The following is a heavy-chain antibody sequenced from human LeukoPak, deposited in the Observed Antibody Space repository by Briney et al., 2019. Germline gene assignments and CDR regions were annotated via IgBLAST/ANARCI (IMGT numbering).Heavy chain of an antibody. D-gene: IGHD1-7*01. CDR1: GFTFSSYA. V-gene: IGHV3-30-3*01. Sequence: GGSLRLSCAASGFTFSSYAMHWVRQAPGKGLEWVAVISYDGSNKYYADSVKGRFTISRDNSKNTLYLQMNSLRAEDTAAYYCARGQGLELRNTLGYWGQGTLVTVSS. J-gene: IGHJ4*02. CDR3: ARGQGLELRNTLGY. CDR2: ISYDGSNK.